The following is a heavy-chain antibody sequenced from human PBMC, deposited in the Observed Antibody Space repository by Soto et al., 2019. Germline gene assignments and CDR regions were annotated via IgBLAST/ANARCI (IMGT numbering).Heavy chain of an antibody. Sequence: GESLKISCKGSGYSFTSYWIGWVRQMPGKGLEWMGIIYPGDSDTRYSPSFQGQVTISADKSISTAYLQWSSLKASDTAMYYRARRHQTYDSSGYYYYYYGMDVWGQGTTVTVSS. D-gene: IGHD3-22*01. CDR1: GYSFTSYW. J-gene: IGHJ6*02. CDR2: IYPGDSDT. V-gene: IGHV5-51*01. CDR3: ARRHQTYDSSGYYYYYYGMDV.